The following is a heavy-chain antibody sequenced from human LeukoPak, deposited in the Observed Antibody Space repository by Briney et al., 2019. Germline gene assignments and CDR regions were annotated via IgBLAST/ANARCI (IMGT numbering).Heavy chain of an antibody. CDR3: ARGPYCSSTSCYNYGMDV. J-gene: IGHJ6*02. Sequence: GGSLRLSCAASGFTFCSYDMHWVRQATGKGLEWVSAIGTAGDTYYPGSVRGRFTISRENAKNSLYLQMNSLRAGDTAVYYCARGPYCSSTSCYNYGMDVWGQGTTVTVSS. CDR1: GFTFCSYD. V-gene: IGHV3-13*01. D-gene: IGHD2-2*01. CDR2: IGTAGDT.